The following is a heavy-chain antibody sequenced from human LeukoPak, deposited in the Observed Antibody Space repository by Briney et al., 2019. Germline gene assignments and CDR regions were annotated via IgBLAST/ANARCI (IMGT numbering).Heavy chain of an antibody. V-gene: IGHV3-74*01. D-gene: IGHD3-22*01. Sequence: GGSLRLSCAASGFTFSPVWMHWVRQAPGKGLMWVSHIINDGSYTTYADSVKGRFTISRDNAKNSLFLQLDSLRAEGTAVYYCARLDSSGYYFPGVSDYWGQGTLVTVSS. CDR1: GFTFSPVW. CDR2: IINDGSYT. CDR3: ARLDSSGYYFPGVSDY. J-gene: IGHJ4*02.